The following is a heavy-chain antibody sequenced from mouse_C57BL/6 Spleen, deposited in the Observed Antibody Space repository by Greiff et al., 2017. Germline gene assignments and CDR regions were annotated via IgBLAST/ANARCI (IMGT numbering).Heavy chain of an antibody. D-gene: IGHD1-1*01. Sequence: QVQLQQSGPGLVQPSQSLSITCTVSGFSLTSYGVHWVRQSPGKGLEWLGVIWSGGSTDYNAAFISRLSISKDNSKSQVFFKMNSLQADDTAIYYCASSFITTVVATPYYFDYWGQGTTLTVSS. CDR1: GFSLTSYG. J-gene: IGHJ2*01. CDR2: IWSGGST. V-gene: IGHV2-2*01. CDR3: ASSFITTVVATPYYFDY.